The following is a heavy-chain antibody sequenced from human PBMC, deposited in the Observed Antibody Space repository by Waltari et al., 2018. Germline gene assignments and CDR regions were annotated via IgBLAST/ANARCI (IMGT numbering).Heavy chain of an antibody. CDR2: ISYDGSNK. D-gene: IGHD3-9*01. V-gene: IGHV3-30*18. CDR3: AKPLRYGSKDYYYYMDV. CDR1: GFTFSSYG. Sequence: AQLVESGGGVVQPGRSLRLSCAASGFTFSSYGMHWVRQAPGKGLEWVAVISYDGSNKYYADSVKGRFTISRDNSKNTLYLQMNSLRAEDTAVYYCAKPLRYGSKDYYYYMDVWGKGTTVTISS. J-gene: IGHJ6*03.